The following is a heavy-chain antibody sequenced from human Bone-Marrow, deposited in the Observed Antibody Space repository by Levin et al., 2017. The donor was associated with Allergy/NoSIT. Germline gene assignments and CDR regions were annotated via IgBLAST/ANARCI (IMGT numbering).Heavy chain of an antibody. CDR2: ISYDGSNK. Sequence: GGSLRLSCAASGFTFSSYGMHWVRQAPGKGLEWVAVISYDGSNKYYADSVKGRFTISRDNSKNTLYLQMNSLRAEDTAVYYCAKGGGYCSSTSCYTFHYYYYGMDVWGQGTTVTVSS. V-gene: IGHV3-30*18. CDR1: GFTFSSYG. CDR3: AKGGGYCSSTSCYTFHYYYYGMDV. J-gene: IGHJ6*02. D-gene: IGHD2-2*02.